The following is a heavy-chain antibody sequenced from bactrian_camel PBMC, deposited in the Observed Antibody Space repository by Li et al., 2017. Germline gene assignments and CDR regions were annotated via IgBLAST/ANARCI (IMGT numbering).Heavy chain of an antibody. CDR3: AAEPSPVPQPLALHEYRH. Sequence: LVESGGGSVQAGGSLKLNCIASDLTFSFYYVAWFRQVPGKEREGVAVVSPDGSARYADSEKGRFTISRDDARQTVSLQMNSLRVEDTAMYYCAAEPSPVPQPLALHEYRHWGRGTQVTVS. J-gene: IGHJ4*01. CDR2: VSPDGSA. CDR1: DLTFSFYY. V-gene: IGHV3S53*01.